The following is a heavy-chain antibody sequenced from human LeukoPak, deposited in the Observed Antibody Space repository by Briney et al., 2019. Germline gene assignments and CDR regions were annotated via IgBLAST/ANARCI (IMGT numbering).Heavy chain of an antibody. J-gene: IGHJ4*02. V-gene: IGHV1-69*01. D-gene: IGHD6-13*01. Sequence: SVKVSCKASGGTFSSYAISWVRQAPGQGLEWMGGIIPIFGTANYAQKFQGRVTITADESTSTAYMELSRLRSDDTAVYYCARSIYSSSWYGGIDYWGQGTLVTVSS. CDR2: IIPIFGTA. CDR1: GGTFSSYA. CDR3: ARSIYSSSWYGGIDY.